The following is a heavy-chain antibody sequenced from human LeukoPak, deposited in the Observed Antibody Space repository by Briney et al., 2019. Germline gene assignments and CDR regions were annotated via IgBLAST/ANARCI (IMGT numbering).Heavy chain of an antibody. V-gene: IGHV4-39*01. CDR3: ARRIAVAGTNYYYYGMDV. D-gene: IGHD6-19*01. Sequence: SESLSPTCTVAAPSISTSSYYSGWIRQPPGKGLEWFGGMYYNGSTYYNPSLKSRVTISVDTSKNQLSLKLSAVTAADTAVYYSARRIAVAGTNYYYYGMDVRGQGTTVTVSS. J-gene: IGHJ6*02. CDR2: MYYNGST. CDR1: APSISTSSYY.